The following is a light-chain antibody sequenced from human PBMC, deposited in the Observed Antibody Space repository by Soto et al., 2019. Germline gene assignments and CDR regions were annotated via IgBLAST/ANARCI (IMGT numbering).Light chain of an antibody. CDR1: STDVAGYNY. Sequence: QSALTQPASVSGSPGQSITISCTGPSTDVAGYNYVSWYQHHPGKAPKLIIYEVSNRPSGVSDRFSSSKSGNTASLTISGLQVEDEADFLFIPFSNRDTLEVFGRGTKVTVL. CDR3: IPFSNRDTLEV. CDR2: EVS. V-gene: IGLV2-14*01. J-gene: IGLJ2*01.